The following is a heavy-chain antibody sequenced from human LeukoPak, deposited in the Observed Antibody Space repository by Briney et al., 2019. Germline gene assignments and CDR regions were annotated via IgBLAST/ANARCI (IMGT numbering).Heavy chain of an antibody. CDR3: ASGPSPGITMIVVVTRPPVGMDV. V-gene: IGHV3-21*01. CDR2: ISSSSSYI. Sequence: GGSLRLSCAASGFTFSSYSMNWVRQAPGKGLEWVSPISSSSSYIYYADSVKVRFTISRDNAKNSLYLQMNSLRAEDTAVYYCASGPSPGITMIVVVTRPPVGMDVWGQGTTVTVSS. D-gene: IGHD3-22*01. CDR1: GFTFSSYS. J-gene: IGHJ6*02.